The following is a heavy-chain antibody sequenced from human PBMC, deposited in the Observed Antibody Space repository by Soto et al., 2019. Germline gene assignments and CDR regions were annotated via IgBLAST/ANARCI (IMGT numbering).Heavy chain of an antibody. V-gene: IGHV1-3*04. CDR3: ASAISGDVS. CDR2: INTGNGNT. CDR1: GITYTTYA. J-gene: IGHJ5*02. Sequence: QVQLVQSGAEVKKPGASVKVACKASGITYTTYAIHWVRQAPGQGLECMGWINTGNGNTRYSQRFQGRVTLTTDTSASTAYMDVSSLTSEDTAVYYCASAISGDVSWGQGTLITVSS. D-gene: IGHD5-12*01.